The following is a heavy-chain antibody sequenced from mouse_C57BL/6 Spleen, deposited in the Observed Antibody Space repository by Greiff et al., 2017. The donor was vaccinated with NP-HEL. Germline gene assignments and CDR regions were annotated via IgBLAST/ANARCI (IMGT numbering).Heavy chain of an antibody. CDR2: INYDGSST. Sequence: EVKVVESEGGLVQPGSSMKLSCTASGFTFSDYYMAWVRQVPEKGLEWVANINYDGSSTYYLDSLKSRFIISRDNAKNILYLQMSSLKSEDTATYYCAREGGSSFGYAMDYWGQGTSVTVSS. CDR1: GFTFSDYY. J-gene: IGHJ4*01. CDR3: AREGGSSFGYAMDY. D-gene: IGHD1-1*01. V-gene: IGHV5-16*01.